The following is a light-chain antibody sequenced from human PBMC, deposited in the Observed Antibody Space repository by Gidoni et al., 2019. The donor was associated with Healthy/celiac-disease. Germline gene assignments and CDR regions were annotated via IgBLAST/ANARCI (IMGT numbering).Light chain of an antibody. CDR2: WAS. V-gene: IGKV4-1*01. J-gene: IGKJ2*04. CDR3: QQYYSTPCS. CDR1: QSVLYSSNNKNY. Sequence: DIVMPQSPDSLAVSLGERATIHCKSSQSVLYSSNNKNYLAWYQQKPGQPPKLLIYWASTRESGVPERFSGSGSGTDFTLTISSLQAEDVAVYYCQQYYSTPCSFGQGTKLEIK.